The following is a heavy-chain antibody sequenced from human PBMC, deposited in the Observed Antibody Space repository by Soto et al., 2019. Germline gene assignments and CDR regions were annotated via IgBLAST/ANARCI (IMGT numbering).Heavy chain of an antibody. J-gene: IGHJ4*02. CDR1: GCSFTSYW. CDR3: ARLFGGAALRKALLDY. CDR2: IYPGDSDT. V-gene: IGHV5-51*01. Sequence: GESLKISCKGSGCSFTSYWIGGVRQMPGKGLEWMGIIYPGDSDTRYSPSFQGQVTISADKSISTAYLQWSSLKASDTAMYYCARLFGGAALRKALLDYWGQGTLVTVSS. D-gene: IGHD3-16*01.